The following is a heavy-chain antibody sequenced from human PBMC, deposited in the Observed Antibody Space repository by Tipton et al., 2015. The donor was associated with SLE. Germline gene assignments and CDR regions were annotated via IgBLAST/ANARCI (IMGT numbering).Heavy chain of an antibody. D-gene: IGHD1-26*01. CDR2: IIPMFGTA. CDR3: ARGTREGYYYYGMDV. J-gene: IGHJ6*02. CDR1: GGTFSSYA. Sequence: QLVQSGAEVKKPGSSVKVSCKASGGTFSSYAISWVRQAPGQGLEWTGRIIPMFGTANYAQKFQGRVTITADESTSTAYMELSSLRSEDTAVYYCARGTREGYYYYGMDVWGQGTTVTVSS. V-gene: IGHV1-69*18.